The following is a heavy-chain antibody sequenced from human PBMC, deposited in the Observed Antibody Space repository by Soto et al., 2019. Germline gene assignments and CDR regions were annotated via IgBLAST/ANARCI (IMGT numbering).Heavy chain of an antibody. CDR3: AKDGVGWVTTVSYFDS. J-gene: IGHJ4*02. V-gene: IGHV3-23*01. Sequence: EVQLLESGGGLVQSGGSLRLSCAASGFTFSSFAMNWVRQAPGKGLEWVSTISVSGDTTTYADSEKGRFTISRDNSMDTLYLQMNSLRAEDTALYFCAKDGVGWVTTVSYFDSWGQGTRVTVSS. CDR1: GFTFSSFA. D-gene: IGHD4-4*01. CDR2: ISVSGDTT.